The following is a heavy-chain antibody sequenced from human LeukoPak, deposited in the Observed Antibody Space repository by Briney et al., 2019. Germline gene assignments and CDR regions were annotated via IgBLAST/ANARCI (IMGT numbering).Heavy chain of an antibody. Sequence: ASVKVSCKASGYTFNSYIISWVRQAPGQGLEWMGWISAFNGDTKYAQNLQGRVTMTTDTSTSTAYMELRNLRFDDTAVYYCARGGGSYSAFDFWGQGTMVTVSS. D-gene: IGHD1-26*01. CDR1: GYTFNSYI. J-gene: IGHJ3*01. CDR2: ISAFNGDT. CDR3: ARGGGSYSAFDF. V-gene: IGHV1-18*01.